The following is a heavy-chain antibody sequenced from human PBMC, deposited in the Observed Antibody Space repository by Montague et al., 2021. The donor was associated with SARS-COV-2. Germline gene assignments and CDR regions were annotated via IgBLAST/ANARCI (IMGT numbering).Heavy chain of an antibody. D-gene: IGHD2-2*01. CDR2: INRNGGSV. V-gene: IGHV3-9*01. CDR3: CKDLKAGLTMTYAFDS. J-gene: IGHJ4*02. CDR1: GFSFKDYA. Sequence: SLRLSCAASGFSFKDYAMHWVRQVPGGGLEWVSGINRNGGSVAYANSVNDRFTISRDNAENSLNLHMKNLRVDDTALYYCCKDLKAGLTMTYAFDSWGQGTLVTVSS.